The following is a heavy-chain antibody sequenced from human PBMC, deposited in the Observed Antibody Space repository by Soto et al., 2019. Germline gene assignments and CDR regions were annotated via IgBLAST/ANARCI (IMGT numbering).Heavy chain of an antibody. J-gene: IGHJ5*02. V-gene: IGHV1-69*05. D-gene: IGHD3-3*01. Sequence: QVQLVQSGAEVRKPGSSVKVSCKASGGTFSNSAITWVRQAPGQGLEWVGGIIPIFGSTNYAQKFQGRGTLPPHESTSTAYMELSSLTSEDTAVYYCARDGDLRSDFWSGPLGGGWFDPWGQGTLVTVSS. CDR1: GGTFSNSA. CDR2: IIPIFGST. CDR3: ARDGDLRSDFWSGPLGGGWFDP.